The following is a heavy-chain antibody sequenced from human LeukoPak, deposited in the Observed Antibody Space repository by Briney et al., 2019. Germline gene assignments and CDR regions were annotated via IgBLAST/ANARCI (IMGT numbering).Heavy chain of an antibody. V-gene: IGHV3-53*01. D-gene: IGHD6-6*01. Sequence: PGGSLRLSCAASGFTVSSNYMSWVRQAPGKGLEWVSVIYSGGSTYYADSVKGRFTISRDNSKNTLYLQMNSLRAEDTALYYCAGSRTAARPDYWGQGTLVTVSS. J-gene: IGHJ4*02. CDR3: AGSRTAARPDY. CDR1: GFTVSSNY. CDR2: IYSGGST.